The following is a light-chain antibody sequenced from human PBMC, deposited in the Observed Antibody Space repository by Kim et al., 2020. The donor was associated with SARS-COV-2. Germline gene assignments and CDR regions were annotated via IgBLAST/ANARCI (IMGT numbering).Light chain of an antibody. CDR3: LQYKTSSWT. V-gene: IGKV1-5*03. CDR2: KAS. CDR1: QSISTW. J-gene: IGKJ1*01. Sequence: DMQMTQSPSTLSASVGDRITITCRASQSISTWVAWYQQKPGETPNLLIYKASSLESGVSSRFSGSGSKTEFTLTINNLQPDDFATYYCLQYKTSSWTFGQGTKVDIK.